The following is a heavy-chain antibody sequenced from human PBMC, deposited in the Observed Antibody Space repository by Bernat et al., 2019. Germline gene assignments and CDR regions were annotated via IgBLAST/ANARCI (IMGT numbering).Heavy chain of an antibody. J-gene: IGHJ4*02. V-gene: IGHV3-23*01. CDR1: GFSFSNNA. CDR3: VKERPSRSAAGYQFDY. D-gene: IGHD6-13*01. CDR2: ISGSGVDT. Sequence: EVQLLESGGGLVQPGGALRLSCAASGFSFSNNAMSWVRQAPGKGLEWVSSISGSGVDTYYPDTVKGRFTISSDNSKNTLYLQMNNLRDEDTALYYCVKERPSRSAAGYQFDYWGQGTLVTVSS.